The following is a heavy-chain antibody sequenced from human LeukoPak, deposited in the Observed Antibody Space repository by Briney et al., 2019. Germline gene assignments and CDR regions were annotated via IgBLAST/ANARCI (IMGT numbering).Heavy chain of an antibody. V-gene: IGHV3-21*06. D-gene: IGHD6-19*01. CDR3: ARDLYSSGWYYFDY. CDR2: ISGSGTFI. CDR1: GFMFESYS. Sequence: GSLRLSCTTSGFMFESYSMNWVRQAPGTGLERVSSISGSGTFIYYADSVKGRFTISRDNAKNSLYLQMDSLTAEDTAIYYCARDLYSSGWYYFDYWGQGTLVTVPS. J-gene: IGHJ4*02.